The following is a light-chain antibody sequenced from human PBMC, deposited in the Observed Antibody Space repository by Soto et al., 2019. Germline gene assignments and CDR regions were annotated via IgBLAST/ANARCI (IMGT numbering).Light chain of an antibody. J-gene: IGKJ5*01. CDR2: DAS. CDR3: QEYNSYSQR. Sequence: DIQMTQSPSPLSASVEDRVIITCRASQSISNHLNWYQQKPGKAPKLLIYDASSLESGVPSRFSVSGSGTEFALTISCLQPDDFATYYCQEYNSYSQRFGQGTRLEIK. V-gene: IGKV1-5*01. CDR1: QSISNH.